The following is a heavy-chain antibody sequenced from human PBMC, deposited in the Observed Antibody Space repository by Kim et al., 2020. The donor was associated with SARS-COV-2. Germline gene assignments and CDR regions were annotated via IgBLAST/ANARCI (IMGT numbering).Heavy chain of an antibody. CDR2: ISKSGSRI. D-gene: IGHD3-3*01. Sequence: GGSLRLSCAASGFSFSSYEMNWVRQAPGKGLESVSYISKSGSRIYYADSVKGRFTISRDNAKDSLYLQMNSLRAEDTAVYYCARAGTPLRAIFGVSVMEDWFDPWGQGTLVTVSS. CDR1: GFSFSSYE. J-gene: IGHJ5*01. V-gene: IGHV3-48*03. CDR3: ARAGTPLRAIFGVSVMEDWFDP.